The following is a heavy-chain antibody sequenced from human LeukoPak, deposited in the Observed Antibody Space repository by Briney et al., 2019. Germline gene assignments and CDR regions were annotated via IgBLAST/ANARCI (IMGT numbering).Heavy chain of an antibody. CDR2: IYYSGST. Sequence: SETLSLTCTVSGGSISSGDYYWSWIRQPPGKGLEWIGYIYYSGSTYYNPSLKSRVTISVDTSKNQFSLKLSSVTAADTVVYYCARTAAIEGGYYYYYMDVWGKGTTVTVSS. CDR3: ARTAAIEGGYYYYYMDV. J-gene: IGHJ6*03. CDR1: GGSISSGDYY. V-gene: IGHV4-30-4*08. D-gene: IGHD2-2*02.